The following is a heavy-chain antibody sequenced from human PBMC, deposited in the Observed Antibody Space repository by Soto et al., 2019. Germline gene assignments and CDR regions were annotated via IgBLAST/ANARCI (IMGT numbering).Heavy chain of an antibody. V-gene: IGHV3-7*03. J-gene: IGHJ4*02. CDR2: IEQDGSEK. Sequence: EVQLVESGGGLVQPGGSLRLSCATSGFMFSTYWMTWVRQAPGKGLEWVANIEQDGSEKYYVDSVKGRFSVSRDNAENSLHLQISSLRVDDTAVYYCAKNGLPYGSSWLDHWGQGTLVTVSS. CDR1: GFMFSTYW. CDR3: AKNGLPYGSSWLDH. D-gene: IGHD6-13*01.